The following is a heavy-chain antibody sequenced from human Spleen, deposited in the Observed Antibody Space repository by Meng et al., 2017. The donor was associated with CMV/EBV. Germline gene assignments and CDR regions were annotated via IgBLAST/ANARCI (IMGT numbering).Heavy chain of an antibody. CDR1: GGSFSGYY. CDR2: INHSGST. V-gene: IGHV4-34*01. CDR3: ARWGSNYFAFDY. D-gene: IGHD3-10*01. J-gene: IGHJ4*02. Sequence: SETLSLTCAVYGGSFSGYYWSWIRQPPGKGLEWIGEINHSGSTNYNPSLKSRVTISVDTSKNQFSLKLSSVTAADTAVDFCARWGSNYFAFDYWGPGMLVTVSS.